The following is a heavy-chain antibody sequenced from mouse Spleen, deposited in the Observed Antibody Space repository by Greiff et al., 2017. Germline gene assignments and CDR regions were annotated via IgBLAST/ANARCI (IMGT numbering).Heavy chain of an antibody. J-gene: IGHJ3*01. Sequence: VKLVESGAELARPGASVKLSCKASGYTFTSYGISWVKQRTGQGLEWIGEIYPRSGNTYYNEKFKGKATLTADKSSSTAYMELRSLTSEDSAVYFCARGYYDYVWFAYWGQGTLVTVSA. D-gene: IGHD2-4*01. CDR2: IYPRSGNT. CDR3: ARGYYDYVWFAY. CDR1: GYTFTSYG. V-gene: IGHV1-81*01.